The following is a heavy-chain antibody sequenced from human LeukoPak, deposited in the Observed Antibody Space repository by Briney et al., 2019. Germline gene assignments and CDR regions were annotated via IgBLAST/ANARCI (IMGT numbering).Heavy chain of an antibody. J-gene: IGHJ4*02. D-gene: IGHD4-17*01. CDR3: ARLFGGVTTFDY. Sequence: GGSLRLSCAASGFSFSPYWMSWVRQGPGKGLDWVASINPDGSGTSYVDSVKGRFTISRDNAQNSLYLQMNSLSAEDTAVYYCARLFGGVTTFDYWGQGTLVTVST. V-gene: IGHV3-7*01. CDR1: GFSFSPYW. CDR2: INPDGSGT.